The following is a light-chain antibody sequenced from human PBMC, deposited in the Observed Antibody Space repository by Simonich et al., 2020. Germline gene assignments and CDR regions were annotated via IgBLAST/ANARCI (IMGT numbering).Light chain of an antibody. Sequence: AIRMTQSPSSLSASTGDRVTITCRASQGISSYLAWYQQKPVKAPKLLIYAASTLQSGVPSRFSGRGSGTDFTLTISCLQSEDFATYYCQQYYSYPRTFGQGTKVEIK. V-gene: IGKV1-8*01. CDR1: QGISSY. CDR2: AAS. CDR3: QQYYSYPRT. J-gene: IGKJ1*01.